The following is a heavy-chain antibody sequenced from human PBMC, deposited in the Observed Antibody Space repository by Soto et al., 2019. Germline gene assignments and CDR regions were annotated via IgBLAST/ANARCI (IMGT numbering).Heavy chain of an antibody. Sequence: EVQLVESGGGLVQPGGSLRLSCAASGFTFSSYAMHWVRQAPGKGLEYVSAISSNGGSTYYANSVKGRFTISRDNSKNXXYXQXXSLRAEDMAVYYCARDLVVVPASIGHIYYYYGMDVWGQGTTVTVSS. CDR3: ARDLVVVPASIGHIYYYYGMDV. V-gene: IGHV3-64*01. CDR2: ISSNGGST. CDR1: GFTFSSYA. J-gene: IGHJ6*02. D-gene: IGHD2-2*01.